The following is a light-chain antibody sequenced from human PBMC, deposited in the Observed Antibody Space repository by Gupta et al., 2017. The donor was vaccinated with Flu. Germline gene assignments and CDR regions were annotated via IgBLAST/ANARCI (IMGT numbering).Light chain of an antibody. V-gene: IGLV1-47*01. CDR1: SSNIGSNY. CDR2: RNN. CDR3: AAWDDSLSGL. Sequence: SVLTQPPSASGTPGQRVTIPCSGSSSNIGSNYVYWYQQLPGTAPKLLIYRNNQRPSGVPDRFSGSKSGTSASLAISGLRSEDEADYYCAAWDDSLSGLFGGGTKLTVL. J-gene: IGLJ2*01.